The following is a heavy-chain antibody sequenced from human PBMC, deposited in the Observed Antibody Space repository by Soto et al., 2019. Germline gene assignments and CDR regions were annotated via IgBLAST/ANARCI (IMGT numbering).Heavy chain of an antibody. J-gene: IGHJ5*02. CDR3: ARVLVVVPAAIAWFDP. V-gene: IGHV4-59*01. CDR2: IYYSGST. Sequence: SETLSLTCTVSGGSISSYYWSWIRQPPGKGLEWIGYIYYSGSTNYNPSLKSRVTISVDTSKNQFSLKLSSVTAADTAVYYCARVLVVVPAAIAWFDPWGQGTLVTVSS. D-gene: IGHD2-2*02. CDR1: GGSISSYY.